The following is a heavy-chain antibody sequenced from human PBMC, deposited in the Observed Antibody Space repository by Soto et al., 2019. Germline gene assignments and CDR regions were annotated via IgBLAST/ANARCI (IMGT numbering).Heavy chain of an antibody. Sequence: LSLTCAVSGYSISSGYYWGWIRQPPGKGLEWIGSIYHSGSTYYNPSLKSRVTISVDTSKNQFSLKLSSVTAADTAVYYCARRGEHYSSSWGDYFDYWGQGTLVTVSS. CDR2: IYHSGST. J-gene: IGHJ4*02. V-gene: IGHV4-38-2*01. CDR1: GYSISSGYY. CDR3: ARRGEHYSSSWGDYFDY. D-gene: IGHD6-13*01.